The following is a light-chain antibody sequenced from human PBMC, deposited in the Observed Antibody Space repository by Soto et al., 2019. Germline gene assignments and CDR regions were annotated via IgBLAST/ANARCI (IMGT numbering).Light chain of an antibody. J-gene: IGKJ1*01. CDR1: QSVSSN. CDR2: GAS. CDR3: QQYNNWPPWT. Sequence: EIVMTQSPATRSVSPGERATLSCRASQSVSSNLAWYQQKPGQAPRLLIYGASTRATGIPDRFSGSGSGTEFTLTISSLQSEDFAVYYCQQYNNWPPWTFGQGTKVEIK. V-gene: IGKV3-15*01.